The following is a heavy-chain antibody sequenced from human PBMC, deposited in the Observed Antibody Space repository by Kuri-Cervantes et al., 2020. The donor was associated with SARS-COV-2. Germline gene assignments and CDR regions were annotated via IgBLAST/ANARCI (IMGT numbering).Heavy chain of an antibody. J-gene: IGHJ4*02. CDR1: GGSISSHY. CDR2: IYYSGST. V-gene: IGHV4-39*01. D-gene: IGHD7-27*01. Sequence: SETLSLTCTVSGGSISSHYWSWIRQPPGKGLEWIGSIYYSGSTYYNPSLKSRVTISVDTSKNQFSLKLSSVTAADTAVYYCARVTNWGYYFDYWGQGTLVTVSS. CDR3: ARVTNWGYYFDY.